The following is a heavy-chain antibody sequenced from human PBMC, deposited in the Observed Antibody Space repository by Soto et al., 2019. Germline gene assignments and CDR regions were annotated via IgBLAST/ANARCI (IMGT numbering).Heavy chain of an antibody. V-gene: IGHV3-23*01. D-gene: IGHD6-13*01. Sequence: GGSLRLSCAASGFTFSSYAMSWVRQAPGKGLEWVSAISGSGGSTYYADSVKGRFTISRDNSKNTLYLQMNSLRAEDTAVYYCAKTPGSRAAAGFYFDYWGQGTLVTGSS. CDR3: AKTPGSRAAAGFYFDY. J-gene: IGHJ4*02. CDR1: GFTFSSYA. CDR2: ISGSGGST.